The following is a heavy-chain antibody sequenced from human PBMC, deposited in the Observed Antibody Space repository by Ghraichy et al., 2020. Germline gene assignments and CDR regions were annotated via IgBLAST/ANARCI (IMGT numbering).Heavy chain of an antibody. CDR2: FDPEDGET. CDR1: GYTLTELS. CDR3: ATDAVGDSEYQLLFRFGMDV. Sequence: DSVKVSCKVSGYTLTELSMHWVRQPPGKGLEWMGSFDPEDGETIYAQQFQGRVTMTEDTSTDTAYISLTNLRSEDTAVYYCATDAVGDSEYQLLFRFGMDVWGQGTTVTVSS. D-gene: IGHD2-2*01. J-gene: IGHJ6*02. V-gene: IGHV1-24*01.